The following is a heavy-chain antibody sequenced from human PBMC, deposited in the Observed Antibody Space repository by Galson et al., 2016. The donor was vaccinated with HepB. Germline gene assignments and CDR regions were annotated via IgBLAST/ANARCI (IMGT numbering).Heavy chain of an antibody. V-gene: IGHV3-13*01. Sequence: RLSCAASGFTFSFYDMHWVRQVTGKGLEWISAIGTAPGDTYYSTSVKGRFTISRENAKNSLFLHMSSLRAGDTAVYYCARGKSLWTTPWNYGLDVWGKGTTVTVSS. D-gene: IGHD3-10*01. J-gene: IGHJ6*04. CDR1: GFTFSFYD. CDR3: ARGKSLWTTPWNYGLDV. CDR2: IGTAPGDT.